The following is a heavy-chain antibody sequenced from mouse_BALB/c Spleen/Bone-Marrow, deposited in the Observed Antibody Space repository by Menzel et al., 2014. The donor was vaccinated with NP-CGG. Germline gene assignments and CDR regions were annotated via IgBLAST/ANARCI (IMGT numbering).Heavy chain of an antibody. CDR3: ASYVYGYYFDY. CDR1: GFNIKDTY. V-gene: IGHV14-3*02. Sequence: EVQLQQSGAELVKPGASVKLSCTASGFNIKDTYMHWVKQRPEQGLECIGRIDPANGNTKYDPKFQGKATITADTSSNTAYLQLSSLTSEDTAVYCCASYVYGYYFDYWGQGTTLTVSS. D-gene: IGHD2-2*01. CDR2: IDPANGNT. J-gene: IGHJ2*01.